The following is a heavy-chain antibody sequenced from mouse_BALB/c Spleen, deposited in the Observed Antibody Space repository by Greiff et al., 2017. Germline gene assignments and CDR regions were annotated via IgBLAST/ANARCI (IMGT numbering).Heavy chain of an antibody. Sequence: EVQLQQSGAELVRPGALVKLSCKASGFNIKDYYMHWVKQRPEQGLEWIGWIDPENGNTIYDPKFQGKASITADTSSNTAYLQLSSLTSEDTAVYYCARSDSYAMDYWGQGTSVTVSS. CDR3: ARSDSYAMDY. J-gene: IGHJ4*01. CDR1: GFNIKDYY. V-gene: IGHV14-1*02. CDR2: IDPENGNT.